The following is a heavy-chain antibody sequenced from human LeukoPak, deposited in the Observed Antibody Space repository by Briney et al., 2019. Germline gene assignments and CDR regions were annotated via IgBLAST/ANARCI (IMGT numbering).Heavy chain of an antibody. Sequence: GGSLRLSCAASGFSFSTYWMSWVRQAPGKGLEWLANIKQDGSDEYYVDSVKGRFTISRDNAKNSLYLQMNSLRAEDTAVYFCTRSTAGLDYWGQGILVTVSS. CDR2: IKQDGSDE. D-gene: IGHD1-1*01. CDR1: GFSFSTYW. J-gene: IGHJ4*02. V-gene: IGHV3-7*01. CDR3: TRSTAGLDY.